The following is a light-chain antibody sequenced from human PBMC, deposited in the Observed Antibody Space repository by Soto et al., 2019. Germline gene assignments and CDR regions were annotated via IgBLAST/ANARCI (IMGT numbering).Light chain of an antibody. CDR3: CSYLGSHTVV. V-gene: IGLV2-8*01. CDR1: SSDVGGYNY. CDR2: EVS. Sequence: QSALTQPPSASGSPGQSVTISCTGSSSDVGGYNYVSWYQQHPGKAPKLMIYEVSKRPSGVPDRLSGSKSANTASLTVSGLQAYDQADYYCCSYLGSHTVVFGVGTKLTVL. J-gene: IGLJ2*01.